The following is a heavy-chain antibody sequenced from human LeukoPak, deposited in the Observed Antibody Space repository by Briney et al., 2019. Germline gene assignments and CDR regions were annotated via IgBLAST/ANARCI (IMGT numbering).Heavy chain of an antibody. J-gene: IGHJ4*02. D-gene: IGHD2-2*01. CDR3: ARATSRDLFASPSPLIEY. V-gene: IGHV4-59*01. Sequence: PSETLSLTCTVSGDSFSPYYWTWIRQPPGKGLEWIGYIYDSVTTTYNPSLESRVSISMDTSRNQFSLKLTPVTAADTAVYYCARATSRDLFASPSPLIEYWGQGTLVTVSS. CDR2: IYDSVTT. CDR1: GDSFSPYY.